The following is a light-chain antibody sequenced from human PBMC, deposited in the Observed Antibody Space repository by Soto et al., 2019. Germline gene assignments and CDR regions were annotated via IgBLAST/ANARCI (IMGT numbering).Light chain of an antibody. V-gene: IGKV3-15*01. CDR2: GAA. CDR3: QQYHSWPA. Sequence: VMTQSPATLSVSPGERATLSCRASQSVSSLAWYQQKPGQAPRLLIYGAATRATGIPARFSGSGSGTEFTLTISSLQSEDFAVYYCQQYHSWPAFGRGTKVDIK. J-gene: IGKJ1*01. CDR1: QSVSS.